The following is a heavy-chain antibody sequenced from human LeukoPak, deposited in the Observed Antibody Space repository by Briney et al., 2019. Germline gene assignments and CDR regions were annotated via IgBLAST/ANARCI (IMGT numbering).Heavy chain of an antibody. J-gene: IGHJ4*02. CDR1: EFTFSSYS. Sequence: PGGSLRLSCAVSEFTFSSYSMSWVRQAPGKGLEWVSCISSGSSYIYYADSVKGRFTIARDNAKNSLYLQMNSLRVEDTTVYYCARHSPIEGGGQQPNFDYWGQGNLVTASS. V-gene: IGHV3-21*01. D-gene: IGHD6-13*01. CDR2: ISSGSSYI. CDR3: ARHSPIEGGGQQPNFDY.